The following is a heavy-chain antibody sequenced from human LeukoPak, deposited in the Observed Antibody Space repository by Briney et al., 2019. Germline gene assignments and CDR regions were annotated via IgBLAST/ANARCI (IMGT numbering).Heavy chain of an antibody. J-gene: IGHJ4*02. D-gene: IGHD2-2*01. V-gene: IGHV1-69*05. CDR3: EVVPAAKQLGVLDY. CDR1: GGTFSSYA. CDR2: IIPIFGTA. Sequence: GSSVKVSCKASGGTFSSYAISWVRQAPGQGLEWMGRIIPIFGTANYAQKFQGRVTITTDESTSTAYMELSSLRSEDTAVYYCEVVPAAKQLGVLDYWGQGTLVTVSS.